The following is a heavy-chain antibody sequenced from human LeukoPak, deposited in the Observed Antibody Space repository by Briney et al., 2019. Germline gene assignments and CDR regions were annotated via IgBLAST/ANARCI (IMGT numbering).Heavy chain of an antibody. CDR1: GXSVTSTNW. J-gene: IGHJ4*02. D-gene: IGHD3-22*01. V-gene: IGHV4-4*02. Sequence: SGTLSLTCAVSGXSVTSTNWWTWVRQPPGKGLEWTGSVYYSGSTSYNPSLRSRVSISIDTSKSQFSLNLSSVTAADTALYYCARHLTALIIDCGFDFWGQGTLVTASS. CDR2: VYYSGST. CDR3: ARHLTALIIDCGFDF.